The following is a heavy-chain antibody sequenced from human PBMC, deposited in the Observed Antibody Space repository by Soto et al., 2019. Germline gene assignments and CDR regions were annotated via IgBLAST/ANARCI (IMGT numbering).Heavy chain of an antibody. Sequence: HPGGSLRLSCAASGFTFSSYGMHWVRQAPGKGLEWVAVIWYDGSNKYYADSVKGRFTISRDNSKNTLYLQMNSLRAEDTAVYYCARDILPYSSSSGGYYYYGMDVWGQGTTVTVSS. D-gene: IGHD6-6*01. J-gene: IGHJ6*02. V-gene: IGHV3-33*01. CDR2: IWYDGSNK. CDR1: GFTFSSYG. CDR3: ARDILPYSSSSGGYYYYGMDV.